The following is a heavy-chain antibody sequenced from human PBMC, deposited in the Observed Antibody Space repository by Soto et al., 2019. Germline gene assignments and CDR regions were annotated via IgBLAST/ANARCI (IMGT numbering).Heavy chain of an antibody. CDR2: ISGSGGST. V-gene: IGHV3-23*01. J-gene: IGHJ6*02. CDR3: ASPYGSGSHYYYYGMDV. D-gene: IGHD3-10*01. Sequence: PGGSLRLSCAASGFTFSSYAMSWVRQAPGKGLEWVSAISGSGGSTYYADSVKGRFTISRDNSKNTLYLQMNSLRAEDTAVYYCASPYGSGSHYYYYGMDVWGQGTTVTVSS. CDR1: GFTFSSYA.